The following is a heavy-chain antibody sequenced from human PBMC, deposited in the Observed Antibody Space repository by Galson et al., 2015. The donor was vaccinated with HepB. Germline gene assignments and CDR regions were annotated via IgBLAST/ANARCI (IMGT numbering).Heavy chain of an antibody. CDR3: ARGGSGTHWFDP. J-gene: IGHJ5*02. D-gene: IGHD3-10*01. CDR2: ISGYNGYT. V-gene: IGHV1-18*01. CDR1: GYIFTSYG. Sequence: SVKVSCKASGYIFTSYGISWVRQAPGQGLEWMGWISGYNGYTQYGQKVQGRVTMTTETSTSTAYMELRSLRSDDTAVYYCARGGSGTHWFDPWGQGTLVTVSS.